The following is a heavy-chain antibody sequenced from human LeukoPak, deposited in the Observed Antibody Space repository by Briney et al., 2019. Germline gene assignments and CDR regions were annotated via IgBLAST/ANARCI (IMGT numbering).Heavy chain of an antibody. CDR3: ARDRERYSYGFSIDY. J-gene: IGHJ4*02. CDR2: INPSGGST. CDR1: GYTFTSYG. V-gene: IGHV1-46*01. Sequence: GASVKVSCKASGYTFTSYGISWVRQAPGQGLEWMGRINPSGGSTSYAQKFQGRVTMTRDTSTSTVYMELSSLRSEDTAVYYCARDRERYSYGFSIDYWGQGTLVTVSS. D-gene: IGHD5-18*01.